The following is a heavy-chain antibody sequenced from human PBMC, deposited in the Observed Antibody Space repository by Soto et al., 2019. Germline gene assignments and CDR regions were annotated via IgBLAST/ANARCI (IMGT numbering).Heavy chain of an antibody. V-gene: IGHV3-74*01. J-gene: IGHJ4*02. Sequence: EVQLVESGGGLVQPGGSLRLSCAASGFTFSNYWMHWVRQTPGKGLVWVSRINSDGSSTSYADAVKGRFTISRHNAKNTLYLQMNSLIAEDTVVYYCAREIFYWGQGTLVTVSS. CDR2: INSDGSST. CDR3: AREIFY. D-gene: IGHD2-15*01. CDR1: GFTFSNYW.